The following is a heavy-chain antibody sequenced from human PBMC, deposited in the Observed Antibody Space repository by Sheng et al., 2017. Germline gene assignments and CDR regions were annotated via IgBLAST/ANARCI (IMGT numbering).Heavy chain of an antibody. J-gene: IGHJ5*02. CDR2: INHSGST. V-gene: IGHV4-34*01. CDR3: ATRRVASYSSLYNWFDP. D-gene: IGHD6-6*01. Sequence: QVQLQQWGAGLLKPSETLSLTCAVYGGSFSGYYWSWIRQPPGKGLEWIGEINHSGSTNYNPSLKSRVTISVDTSKNQFSLKLSSVTAADTAVYYCATRRVASYSSLYNWFDPWGPREPWSP. CDR1: GGSFSGYY.